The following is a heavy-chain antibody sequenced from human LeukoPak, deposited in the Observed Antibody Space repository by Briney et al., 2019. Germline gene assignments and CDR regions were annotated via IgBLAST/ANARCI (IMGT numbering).Heavy chain of an antibody. CDR2: INHSGSA. V-gene: IGHV4-34*01. D-gene: IGHD3-22*01. CDR3: ARAVADYYDSSGYYYDAFDI. J-gene: IGHJ3*02. Sequence: SATLSLTCAVYGGSFSGYYWSWIRQPPGKGLEWIGEINHSGSANYNPSLKSRVTISVDTSKNQFSLKLSSVTAADTAVYYCARAVADYYDSSGYYYDAFDIWGQGTMVTVSS. CDR1: GGSFSGYY.